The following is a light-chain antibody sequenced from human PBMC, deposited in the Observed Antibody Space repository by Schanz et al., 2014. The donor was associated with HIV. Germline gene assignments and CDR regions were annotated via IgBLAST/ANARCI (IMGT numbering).Light chain of an antibody. Sequence: QSALTQPRSVSGSPGQSVTISCTGTSSDVGDYNYVSWYQQHPGKAPKLMIYEVSKRPSGISDRFSGSKSGNTASLTISGLQAEDETDYYCCSYAGSSTLVVFGGGTKLTVL. CDR1: SSDVGDYNY. CDR2: EVS. CDR3: CSYAGSSTLVV. V-gene: IGLV2-11*01. J-gene: IGLJ3*02.